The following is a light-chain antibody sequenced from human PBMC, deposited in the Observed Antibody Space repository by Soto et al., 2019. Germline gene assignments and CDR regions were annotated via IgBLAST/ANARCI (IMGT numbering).Light chain of an antibody. CDR1: QSVSNNY. V-gene: IGKV3-11*01. Sequence: EFVMTQSPATLSVSPGERATLSCRASQSVSNNYLAWYQQKPGQAPRLLIYDASNRATGIPARFSGSGSGTDFTLTISSLEPEDFAVYYCQQRSNWPITFGQGTRLEIK. CDR3: QQRSNWPIT. J-gene: IGKJ5*01. CDR2: DAS.